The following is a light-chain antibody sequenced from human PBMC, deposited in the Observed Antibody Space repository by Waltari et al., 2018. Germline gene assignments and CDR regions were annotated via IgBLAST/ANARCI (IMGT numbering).Light chain of an antibody. CDR1: QSVDMY. CDR2: DTS. CDR3: QQRRNWPLT. Sequence: SCRPSQSVDMYLAWYQQRPGQAPRLLIYDTSNRATDIPARFSGSGSETDFSLTISSLEPEDFAVYYCQQRRNWPLTFGGGTKVEIK. V-gene: IGKV3-11*01. J-gene: IGKJ4*01.